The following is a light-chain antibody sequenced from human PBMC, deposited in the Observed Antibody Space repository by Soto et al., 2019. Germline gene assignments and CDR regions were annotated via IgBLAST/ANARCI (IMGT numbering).Light chain of an antibody. CDR2: GAS. Sequence: EIVLSQSPGIMSLSPGERATLSCRASQSVPNTYFAWYQQKPGQPPRLHISGASHRATGIPDRFSGSGSGTDFTLTISRLEPEDFAVYFCQQFGNSPWTFGQGTRVEI. V-gene: IGKV3-20*01. CDR3: QQFGNSPWT. J-gene: IGKJ1*01. CDR1: QSVPNTY.